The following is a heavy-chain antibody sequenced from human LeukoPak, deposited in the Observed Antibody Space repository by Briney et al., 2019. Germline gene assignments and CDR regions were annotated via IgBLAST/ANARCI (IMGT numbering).Heavy chain of an antibody. Sequence: SETLSLTCTVSGGSISSYYWSWIRQPPGKGLERIGYIYYSGSTNYNPSLKSRVTISVDTSKNQFSLKLSSVTAADTAVYYCAFSIWGDYVDYWGQGNLVTVS. J-gene: IGHJ4*02. CDR1: GGSISSYY. V-gene: IGHV4-59*08. CDR3: AFSIWGDYVDY. D-gene: IGHD7-27*01. CDR2: IYYSGST.